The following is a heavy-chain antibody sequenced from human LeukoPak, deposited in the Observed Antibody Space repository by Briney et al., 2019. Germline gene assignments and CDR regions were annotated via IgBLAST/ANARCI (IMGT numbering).Heavy chain of an antibody. CDR2: ISGSGGST. Sequence: GGSLRLSCAASGFTFSSYAMSWVRRAPGKGLEWVSAISGSGGSTYYADSVKGRFTISRDNSKNTLYLQMNSLRAEDTAVYYCAKDLGYSYGSNWFDPWGQGTLVTVSS. J-gene: IGHJ5*02. CDR3: AKDLGYSYGSNWFDP. CDR1: GFTFSSYA. D-gene: IGHD5-18*01. V-gene: IGHV3-23*01.